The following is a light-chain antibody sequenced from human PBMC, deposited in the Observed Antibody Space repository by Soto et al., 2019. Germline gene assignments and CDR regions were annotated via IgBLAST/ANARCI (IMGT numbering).Light chain of an antibody. J-gene: IGKJ2*01. V-gene: IGKV3-11*01. CDR1: QSVSSY. CDR2: DAS. Sequence: DIVLTQSPATLSLSPGERATLSCRASQSVSSYLAWYHQKPGQAPRLLIYDASNRATGIPARFSGSGSGTDFTLTISSLEPEDFAVYSCQQRSNWHTFGEGTKLEI. CDR3: QQRSNWHT.